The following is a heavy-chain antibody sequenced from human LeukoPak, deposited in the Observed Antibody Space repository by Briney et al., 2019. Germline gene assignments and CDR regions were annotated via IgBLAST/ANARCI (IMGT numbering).Heavy chain of an antibody. V-gene: IGHV1-8*03. D-gene: IGHD3-16*02. CDR2: MNPNSGNT. Sequence: ASVKVSCKASGYTFTSYDINWVRQATGQGLEWMGWMNPNSGNTGYAQKFQGRVTITRNTSISTAYMELSSLRSEDTAVYYCARGRGEYYDYVWGSYRLVYFDYWGQGTLVTVSS. CDR3: ARGRGEYYDYVWGSYRLVYFDY. CDR1: GYTFTSYD. J-gene: IGHJ4*02.